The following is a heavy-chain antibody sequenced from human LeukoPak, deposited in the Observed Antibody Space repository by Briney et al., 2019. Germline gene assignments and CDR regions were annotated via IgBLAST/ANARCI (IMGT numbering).Heavy chain of an antibody. CDR3: VQDGGYNALDY. J-gene: IGHJ4*02. CDR2: IRSSSSYI. D-gene: IGHD5-24*01. V-gene: IGHV3-21*06. CDR1: GFTFSSYS. Sequence: GGSLRLSCAASGFTFSSYSMNWVRQAPGKGLEWVPSIRSSSSYIYYADSVKGRFTISRDNAKNSLYLQMNSLRAEDTAVYYCVQDGGYNALDYWGQGTLVTVSS.